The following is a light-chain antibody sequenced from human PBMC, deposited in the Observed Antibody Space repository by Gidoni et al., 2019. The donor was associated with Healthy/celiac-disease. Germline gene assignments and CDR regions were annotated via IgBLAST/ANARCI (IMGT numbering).Light chain of an antibody. J-gene: IGKJ2*01. Sequence: DIQMTQSPSSLPASVGDRVTITCRASQSISSYLNWYQQKPGKAPKLLIYAASSLQCGVPSRFSGSGSGTDFTLTISSLQPEDFATYYCQQSYNTPHTFGQGTKLEIK. CDR3: QQSYNTPHT. V-gene: IGKV1-39*01. CDR2: AAS. CDR1: QSISSY.